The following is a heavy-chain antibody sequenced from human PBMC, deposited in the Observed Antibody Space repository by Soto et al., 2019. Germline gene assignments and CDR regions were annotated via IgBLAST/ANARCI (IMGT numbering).Heavy chain of an antibody. V-gene: IGHV1-18*01. CDR3: ARAQCISTSCHYHGMDV. CDR1: GYTFTSYG. D-gene: IGHD2-2*01. CDR2: ISAYNGNT. J-gene: IGHJ6*02. Sequence: ASVKVSCKASGYTFTSYGISWVRQAPGQGLEWMGWISAYNGNTNYAQKLQGRVTMTTDTSTSTAYMELRSLRSDDTAVYYCARAQCISTSCHYHGMDVWGQGTTVTVSS.